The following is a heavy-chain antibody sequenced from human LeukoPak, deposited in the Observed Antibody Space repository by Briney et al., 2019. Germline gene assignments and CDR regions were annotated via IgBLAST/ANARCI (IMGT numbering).Heavy chain of an antibody. CDR1: GGSISSSSYY. J-gene: IGHJ4*02. Sequence: SETLSLTCTVSGGSISSSSYYSGWIRQPPGKGLEWIGSIYYSGSTYYNPSLKSRVTISVDTSKNQFSLKLSSVTAADTAVYYCASLLLADSSGYSGSDYWGQGTLVTVSS. D-gene: IGHD3-22*01. V-gene: IGHV4-39*01. CDR3: ASLLLADSSGYSGSDY. CDR2: IYYSGST.